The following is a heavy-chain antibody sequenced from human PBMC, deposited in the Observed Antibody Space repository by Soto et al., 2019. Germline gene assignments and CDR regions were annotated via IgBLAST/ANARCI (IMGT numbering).Heavy chain of an antibody. CDR1: GGSISSYY. J-gene: IGHJ3*02. CDR3: ARVDRYCSSTSCYAPDAFDI. V-gene: IGHV4-59*01. D-gene: IGHD2-2*01. CDR2: IYYSGST. Sequence: PSETLSLTCTVSGGSISSYYWSWIRQPPGKGLEWIGYIYYSGSTNYNPSLKSRVTISVDTSKNQFSLKLSSVTAADTAVYYCARVDRYCSSTSCYAPDAFDIWGQGTMVTVSS.